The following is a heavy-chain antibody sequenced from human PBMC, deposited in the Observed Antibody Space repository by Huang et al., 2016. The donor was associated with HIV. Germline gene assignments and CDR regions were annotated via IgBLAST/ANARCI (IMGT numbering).Heavy chain of an antibody. CDR1: GGSIRSSDYH. Sequence: QLLLQESGPGLVKPSEALALTCAVSGGSIRSSDYHWGWIRQPPGKGLEWIGSIYLTGSTHDSPSRKSGVTIAVDTSKNLFFLNLTSMTAADTAVYYCARHREGPVAYYSGWGSHLNYMDVWGRGRTVVVSS. D-gene: IGHD3-10*01. J-gene: IGHJ6*03. V-gene: IGHV4-39*01. CDR3: ARHREGPVAYYSGWGSHLNYMDV. CDR2: IYLTGST.